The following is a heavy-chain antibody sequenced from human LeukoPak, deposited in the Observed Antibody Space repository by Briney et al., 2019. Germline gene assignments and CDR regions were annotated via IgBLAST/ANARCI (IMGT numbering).Heavy chain of an antibody. CDR1: GGSISSGDYY. J-gene: IGHJ4*02. D-gene: IGHD6-6*01. CDR3: ARGTWSSSIDY. Sequence: SETLSLTCTVSGGSISSGDYYWSWIRQPPGKGLEWIGYIYYSGSTYYNPSLKSRLTITGDTSKNQFSLRLSSVTAADTAVYYCARGTWSSSIDYWGQGTLVTVSS. V-gene: IGHV4-30-4*01. CDR2: IYYSGST.